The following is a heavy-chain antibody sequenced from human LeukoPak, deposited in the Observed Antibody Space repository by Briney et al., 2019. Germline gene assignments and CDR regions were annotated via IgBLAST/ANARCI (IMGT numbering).Heavy chain of an antibody. CDR1: GYSITSSSW. D-gene: IGHD3-22*01. J-gene: IGHJ3*02. CDR3: ARCGPVSGYYYNHDAFDI. Sequence: SDTLSLTCAVSGYSITSSSWWGWIRQPPGKGLEWIGYIYYSGSTNYNPSLKSRVTISVDTSKNQFSLKLSSVTAADTAVYYCARCGPVSGYYYNHDAFDIWGQGTMVTVSS. V-gene: IGHV4-28*01. CDR2: IYYSGST.